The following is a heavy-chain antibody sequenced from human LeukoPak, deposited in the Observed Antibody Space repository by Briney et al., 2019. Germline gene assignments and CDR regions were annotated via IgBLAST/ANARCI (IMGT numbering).Heavy chain of an antibody. Sequence: PGGSLRLSCAVSGFIFSSYWMHWVRQAPGKGLEWVARINSDGSSTNYADSVKGRFTISRDNAKNTLSLQMNSLRAEDTAVYYCARAQCYDSTTAGGMDVWGQGTTVTVSS. J-gene: IGHJ6*02. CDR1: GFIFSSYW. CDR3: ARAQCYDSTTAGGMDV. CDR2: INSDGSST. V-gene: IGHV3-74*01. D-gene: IGHD3-22*01.